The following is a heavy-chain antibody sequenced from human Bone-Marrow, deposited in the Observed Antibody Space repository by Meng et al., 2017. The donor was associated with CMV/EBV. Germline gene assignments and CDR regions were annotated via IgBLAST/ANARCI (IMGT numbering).Heavy chain of an antibody. J-gene: IGHJ4*02. V-gene: IGHV4-39*07. Sequence: GSLRLSCTVSGGPISSSSYYWGWIRQPPGKGLEWIGSIYYRGSTHYNPSLKSRVTISVDQSKNQFSLKLSSGTGADTAVYYCSRVSAAGDLHWGQGTLVTVSS. CDR1: GGPISSSSYY. CDR3: SRVSAAGDLH. D-gene: IGHD7-27*01. CDR2: IYYRGST.